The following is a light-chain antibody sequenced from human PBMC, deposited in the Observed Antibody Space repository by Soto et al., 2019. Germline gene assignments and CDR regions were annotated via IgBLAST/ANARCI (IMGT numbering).Light chain of an antibody. J-gene: IGKJ5*01. CDR2: GAS. CDR3: QQYGSPPIT. V-gene: IGKV3-20*01. Sequence: PGERATLSCRASQSVSSSYLAWYQQKPGQAPRLLIYGASSRATGIPDRFSGSGSGTDFTLTISRLEPEDFAVYYCQQYGSPPITFGQGTRRRL. CDR1: QSVSSSY.